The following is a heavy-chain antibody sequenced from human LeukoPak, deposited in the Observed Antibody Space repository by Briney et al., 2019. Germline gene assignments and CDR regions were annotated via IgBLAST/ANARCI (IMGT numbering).Heavy chain of an antibody. J-gene: IGHJ4*02. CDR1: GGSISSGSYY. CDR3: ARDSWSSISSGPDY. CDR2: IYTSGST. Sequence: SQTLSLTCTVSGGSISSGSYYWSWIRQPAGKGLEWIGRIYTSGSTNYNPSLKSRVTMSVDTSKNQFSLKLSSVTAADTAVYYCARDSWSSISSGPDYWGQGTLVTVSS. V-gene: IGHV4-61*02.